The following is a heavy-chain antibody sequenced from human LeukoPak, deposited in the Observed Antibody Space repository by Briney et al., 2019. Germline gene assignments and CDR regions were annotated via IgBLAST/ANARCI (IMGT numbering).Heavy chain of an antibody. Sequence: SVKASCKASGGTFSSYAISWVRQAPGQGLEWMGGIIPIFGTANYAQKFQGRVTMTRDTSTSTVYMELSSLRSEDTAVYYCARARSRDGYNWLYWGQGTLVTVSS. J-gene: IGHJ4*02. CDR3: ARARSRDGYNWLY. CDR2: IIPIFGTA. D-gene: IGHD5-24*01. V-gene: IGHV1-69*05. CDR1: GGTFSSYA.